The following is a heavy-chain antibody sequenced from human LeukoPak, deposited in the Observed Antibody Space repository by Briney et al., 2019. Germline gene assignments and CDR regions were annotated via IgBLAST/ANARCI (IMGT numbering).Heavy chain of an antibody. D-gene: IGHD2-2*01. CDR1: GFTFSSYA. Sequence: GGSLRLSCAASGFTFSSYAMHWVRQAPGKGLEWVAVISYDGSNKYYADSVKGRFTISRDNSKNTLYLQMNSLRAEDTAVYYCARDSPHQLPLGYYYYGMDVWGQGTTVTVSS. V-gene: IGHV3-30-3*01. CDR2: ISYDGSNK. J-gene: IGHJ6*02. CDR3: ARDSPHQLPLGYYYYGMDV.